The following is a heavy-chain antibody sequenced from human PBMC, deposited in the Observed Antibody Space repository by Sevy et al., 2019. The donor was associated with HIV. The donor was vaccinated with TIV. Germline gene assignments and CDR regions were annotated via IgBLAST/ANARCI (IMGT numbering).Heavy chain of an antibody. CDR3: AKGQQLITQSGSYFYYGMNV. Sequence: GGSLRLSCASSNLTFEDYAMHWVRRAPGKGLEWVSGISWNGADIGFAASVKGRFTISRDNAKSSVYLQINSLTPEDTGVYYCAKGQQLITQSGSYFYYGMNVWGQGTTVTVSS. CDR1: NLTFEDYA. J-gene: IGHJ6*02. CDR2: ISWNGADI. V-gene: IGHV3-9*01. D-gene: IGHD6-13*01.